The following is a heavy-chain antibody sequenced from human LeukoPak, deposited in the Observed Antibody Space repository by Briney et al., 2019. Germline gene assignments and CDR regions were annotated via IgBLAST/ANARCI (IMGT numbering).Heavy chain of an antibody. J-gene: IGHJ6*03. V-gene: IGHV4-61*02. CDR3: ARVRDGYSLKGYYYYYYYMDV. CDR2: IYTSGST. D-gene: IGHD5-24*01. Sequence: SETLSLTCTVSGYSINSGYYWSWIRQPAGKGLEWIGRIYTSGSTNYNPSLKSRVTISVDTSKNQFSLKLSSVTAADTAVYYCARVRDGYSLKGYYYYYYYMDVWGKGTTVTISS. CDR1: GYSINSGYY.